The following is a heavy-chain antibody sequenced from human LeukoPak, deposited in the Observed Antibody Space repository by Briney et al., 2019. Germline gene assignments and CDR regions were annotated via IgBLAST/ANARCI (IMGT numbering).Heavy chain of an antibody. J-gene: IGHJ5*02. V-gene: IGHV4-34*01. CDR2: INHSGGT. CDR3: ARRSRWLTSNRGFDP. D-gene: IGHD3-10*01. Sequence: PSETLSLTCAVYGGSFSGYYWSWIRQPPGKGLEWIGEINHSGGTNYNPSLKSRVTISVDTSKNQFSLKLSSVTAADTAVYYCARRSRWLTSNRGFDPWGQGTLVTVSS. CDR1: GGSFSGYY.